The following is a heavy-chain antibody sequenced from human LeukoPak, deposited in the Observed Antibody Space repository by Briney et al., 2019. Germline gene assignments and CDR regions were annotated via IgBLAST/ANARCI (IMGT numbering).Heavy chain of an antibody. CDR3: ATFRWGVGFEY. J-gene: IGHJ4*02. CDR2: ISHSGSN. Sequence: PSETLSLTCAVYGGSFSGYYWTFLRQPPGKGPEWIGEISHSGSNNYNPSLKSRVTISVDTSRNEFSLRLKSVTAADTAVYYCATFRWGVGFEYWGQGTLVTVSS. D-gene: IGHD3-16*01. V-gene: IGHV4-34*01. CDR1: GGSFSGYY.